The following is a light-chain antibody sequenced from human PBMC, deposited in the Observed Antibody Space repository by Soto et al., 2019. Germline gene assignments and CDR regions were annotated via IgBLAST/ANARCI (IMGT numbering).Light chain of an antibody. CDR1: SSDVGSYNL. J-gene: IGLJ1*01. Sequence: QSALTQPASVSGSPGQSITISCTGTSSDVGSYNLVSWYQQHPGKAPKLMIYEGNKRPSGVSNRFSGSKSANTASLTISGLQTEDEADYYCCSYAGTHTVVFGTGTKVTVL. V-gene: IGLV2-23*01. CDR3: CSYAGTHTVV. CDR2: EGN.